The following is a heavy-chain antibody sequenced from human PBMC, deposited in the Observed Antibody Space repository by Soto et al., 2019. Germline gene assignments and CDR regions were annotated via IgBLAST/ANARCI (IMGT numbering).Heavy chain of an antibody. V-gene: IGHV5-51*01. D-gene: IGHD3-3*01. CDR3: ARHTILGVVPTLPHSYYYGMDV. Sequence: EVQLVQSGAEVQKPGESLKISCKGSGYSFSSYWIGWVRQMPGKGLEWMGIIHPGDSDIRYSPSFQGQGTISADKSINTASLQWSSLKASDTAMYYCARHTILGVVPTLPHSYYYGMDVWGQGTTVTVSS. CDR1: GYSFSSYW. CDR2: IHPGDSDI. J-gene: IGHJ6*02.